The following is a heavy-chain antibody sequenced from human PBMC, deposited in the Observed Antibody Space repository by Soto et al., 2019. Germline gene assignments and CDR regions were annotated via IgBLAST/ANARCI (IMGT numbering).Heavy chain of an antibody. J-gene: IGHJ6*02. D-gene: IGHD3-10*01. CDR3: ARHGVGYYGSGSYYNPGYYGMDV. CDR1: GYSFTSYW. CDR2: IDPSDSYT. Sequence: GESLKISCKGSGYSFTSYWISWVRQMPGKGLEWMGRIDPSDSYTNYSPSFQGHVTISADKSISTAYLQWSSLKASDTAMYYCARHGVGYYGSGSYYNPGYYGMDVWGQGTTVTVSS. V-gene: IGHV5-10-1*01.